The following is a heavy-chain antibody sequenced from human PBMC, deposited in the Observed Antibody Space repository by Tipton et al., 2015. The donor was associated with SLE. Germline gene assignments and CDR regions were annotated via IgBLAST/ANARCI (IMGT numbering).Heavy chain of an antibody. CDR2: IYYSGST. CDR1: GGSISSSNYY. CDR3: ARDGVRKGWWFFDL. Sequence: TLSLTCTVSGGSISSSNYYWGWIRQPPGKGLEWIGSIYYSGSTYYNPSLKSRVSMSLDTSKNQFSLNLTSVTAADTALYYCARDGVRKGWWFFDLWGRGTLVTVSS. V-gene: IGHV4-39*07. J-gene: IGHJ2*01. D-gene: IGHD3-16*01.